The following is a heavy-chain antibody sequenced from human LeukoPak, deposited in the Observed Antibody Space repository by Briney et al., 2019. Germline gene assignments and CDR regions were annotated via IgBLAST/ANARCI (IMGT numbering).Heavy chain of an antibody. J-gene: IGHJ5*02. CDR1: GFTFSHHW. Sequence: GGSLRLSCAASGFTFSHHWMAWVRQAPGKGLEWVSAISGSGGSTYYADSVKGRFTISRDNSKNTLYLQMNSLRAEDTAVYYCALTRGAARYPNWFDPWGQGTLVTVSS. CDR2: ISGSGGST. V-gene: IGHV3-23*01. CDR3: ALTRGAARYPNWFDP. D-gene: IGHD2-15*01.